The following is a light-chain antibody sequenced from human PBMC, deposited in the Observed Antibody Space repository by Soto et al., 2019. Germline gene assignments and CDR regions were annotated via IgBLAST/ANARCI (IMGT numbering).Light chain of an antibody. CDR2: DAS. V-gene: IGKV1-5*01. Sequence: DIQMTQSPSTLSASVGDRVTITCRASQSISSWLAWYQQKPGKAPKLLIYDASSLESGVPYRFSGSGSGTEFTLTISSLQADDVATYYCKQYNSYSETFGQGTKVEIK. CDR3: KQYNSYSET. J-gene: IGKJ1*01. CDR1: QSISSW.